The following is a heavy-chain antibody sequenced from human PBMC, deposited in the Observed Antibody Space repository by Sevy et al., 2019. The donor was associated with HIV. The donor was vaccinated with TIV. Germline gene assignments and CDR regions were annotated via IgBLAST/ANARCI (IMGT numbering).Heavy chain of an antibody. V-gene: IGHV3-7*01. CDR2: IIQDGSYK. D-gene: IGHD1-26*01. Sequence: GGSLRLSCAASGFTLSNYWMSWVRQAPGKGLEWVANIIQDGSYKYYVDSVKGRFTISRDNAKNSLYLQMNSLRVEDTAVYYCARDLFSGSYYENYWGQGTLVTVSS. CDR3: ARDLFSGSYYENY. J-gene: IGHJ4*02. CDR1: GFTLSNYW.